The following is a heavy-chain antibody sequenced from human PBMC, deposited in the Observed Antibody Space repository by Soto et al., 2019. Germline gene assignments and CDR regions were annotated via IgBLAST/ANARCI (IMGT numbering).Heavy chain of an antibody. CDR2: TRNKANSYTT. CDR1: GFTFSDHY. Sequence: GGSLRLSCAASGFTFSDHYMDWVRQAPGKGLEWVGRTRNKANSYTTEYAASVKGRFTISRDDSKNSLYLQMNSLKTEDTAVYYCARSGSSYYFDYWGQGTLVTVSS. V-gene: IGHV3-72*01. J-gene: IGHJ4*02. D-gene: IGHD1-26*01. CDR3: ARSGSSYYFDY.